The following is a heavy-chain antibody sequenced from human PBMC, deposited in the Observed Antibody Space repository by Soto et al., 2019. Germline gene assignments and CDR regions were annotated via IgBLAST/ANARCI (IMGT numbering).Heavy chain of an antibody. Sequence: QVQLVQAGAEVKKPGASVKVSCKASGYSFTRYGISWVRQAPGQGLEWMGWISGYNANTNYPENLQGRVTMTADTATRAAYMEARNLIPDDTAVSYRARMGDVTYCYYGLEVWGQGTRVTVSS. CDR2: ISGYNANT. D-gene: IGHD3-16*01. CDR1: GYSFTRYG. J-gene: IGHJ6*02. V-gene: IGHV1-18*01. CDR3: ARMGDVTYCYYGLEV.